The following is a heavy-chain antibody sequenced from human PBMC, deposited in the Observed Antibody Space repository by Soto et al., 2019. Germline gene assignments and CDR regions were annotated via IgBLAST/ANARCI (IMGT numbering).Heavy chain of an antibody. CDR3: AGSTYHGLDV. D-gene: IGHD1-1*01. CDR1: GFTLRSFW. J-gene: IGHJ6*02. Sequence: GGSLRLSCIGSGFTLRSFWMHWVRQGPGKGLTWVARVNPDGSRTTYADSVKGRFTISRDNAENTLFLEMSSLRVEDTGVYHCAGSTYHGLDVWGQGTTVTVSS. V-gene: IGHV3-74*01. CDR2: VNPDGSRT.